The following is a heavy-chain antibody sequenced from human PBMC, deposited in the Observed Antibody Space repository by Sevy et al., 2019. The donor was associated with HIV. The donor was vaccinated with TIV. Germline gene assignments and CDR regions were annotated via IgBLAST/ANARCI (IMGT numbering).Heavy chain of an antibody. CDR1: GGSINSDH. CDR3: ARRNDFAI. V-gene: IGHV4-59*08. Sequence: SETLSLTCTVSGGSINSDHWNWIRQPPGKGLEWIGYVYYIGGTNYNPSLKNRVTISVDKTKNQFSLKLTSVTAADTAVYYCARRNDFAIWGQGTMVTVSS. CDR2: VYYIGGT. J-gene: IGHJ3*02.